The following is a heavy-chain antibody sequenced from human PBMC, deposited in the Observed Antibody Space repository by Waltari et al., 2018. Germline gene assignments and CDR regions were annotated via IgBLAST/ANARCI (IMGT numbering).Heavy chain of an antibody. D-gene: IGHD6-19*01. CDR1: GFTFDDYT. J-gene: IGHJ3*02. Sequence: EVQLVESGGVVVQPGGSLRLSCAASGFTFDDYTMHWVRQAPGTGLEWVSLISLDGVSTYYAESVKGRFTISRDNSKNSLYLQMNSLRTEDTALYYCAKGTKQWLVQGDAFDIWGQGTMVTVSS. V-gene: IGHV3-43*01. CDR3: AKGTKQWLVQGDAFDI. CDR2: ISLDGVST.